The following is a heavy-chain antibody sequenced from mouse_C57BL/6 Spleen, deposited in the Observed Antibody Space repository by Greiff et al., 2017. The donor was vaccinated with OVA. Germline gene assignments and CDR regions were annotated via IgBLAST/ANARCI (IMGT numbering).Heavy chain of an antibody. V-gene: IGHV5-17*01. D-gene: IGHD2-4*01. CDR2: ISSGSSTI. Sequence: EVMLVESGGGLVKPGGSLKLSCAASGFTFSDYGMHWVRQALEKGLEWVAYISSGSSTIYYADSVKGRFTLSRDNAKNTLFLKRTSLRSEDTAMYYCARSPIYYDYLDYWGQGTTLTVSS. CDR1: GFTFSDYG. CDR3: ARSPIYYDYLDY. J-gene: IGHJ2*01.